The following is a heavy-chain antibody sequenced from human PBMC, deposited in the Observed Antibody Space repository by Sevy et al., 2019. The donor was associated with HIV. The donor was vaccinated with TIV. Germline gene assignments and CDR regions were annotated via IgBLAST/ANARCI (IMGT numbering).Heavy chain of an antibody. J-gene: IGHJ5*02. D-gene: IGHD2-15*01. V-gene: IGHV1-24*01. CDR3: ATVGFGYYSGASYYQGDWFDP. CDR1: GYTLSELS. CDR2: FDPEDGET. Sequence: ASVKVSCQVSGYTLSELSMHWVRQAPGKGLEWMGSFDPEDGETIYPQTLQGRVTMTEDTSTDTAYMELSSLTSEDTAIYYCATVGFGYYSGASYYQGDWFDPWGQGTLVTVSS.